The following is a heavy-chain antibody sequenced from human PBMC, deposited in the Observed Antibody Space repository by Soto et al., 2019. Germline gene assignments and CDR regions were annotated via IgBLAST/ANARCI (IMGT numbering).Heavy chain of an antibody. J-gene: IGHJ4*02. Sequence: GASVKVSCKASGYRFTNHGISWVRQAPGQGLEWMGWISGHEGKTKYARKFQGRITMTTDTSASTAYMEMNSLRYADPAVYYCARDFYPLAYYFELWGQGTLVTVSS. CDR2: ISGHEGKT. V-gene: IGHV1-18*01. CDR3: ARDFYPLAYYFEL. CDR1: GYRFTNHG.